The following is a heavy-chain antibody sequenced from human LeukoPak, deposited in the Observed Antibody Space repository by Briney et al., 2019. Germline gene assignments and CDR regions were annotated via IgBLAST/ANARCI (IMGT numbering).Heavy chain of an antibody. D-gene: IGHD2-8*01. CDR2: ISSSGSTI. J-gene: IGHJ4*02. CDR1: GFTFSIYE. CDR3: ARASGVSVPAGY. Sequence: GGSLRLSCVASGFTFSIYEINWVRQAPGKGLEWISHISSSGSTIYYADFLRGRFNISRDNAKNSVYLQMNSLRAEDTAVYYCARASGVSVPAGYWGQGTLVTVSS. V-gene: IGHV3-48*03.